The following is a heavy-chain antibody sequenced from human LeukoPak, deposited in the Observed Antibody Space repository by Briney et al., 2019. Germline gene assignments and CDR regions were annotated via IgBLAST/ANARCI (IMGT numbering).Heavy chain of an antibody. CDR3: GRRPYTTYLDT. Sequence: PSETLSLTCTVSGGSISSCYWSWIRQPPGKGLEWIGYIYYSGSTNYNPSLKSRVPISVDTSKNQFSLKLSSVTAADPAVYYWGRRPYTTYLDTWGQGTLVTVSP. V-gene: IGHV4-59*01. CDR2: IYYSGST. J-gene: IGHJ5*02. D-gene: IGHD2-2*02. CDR1: GGSISSCY.